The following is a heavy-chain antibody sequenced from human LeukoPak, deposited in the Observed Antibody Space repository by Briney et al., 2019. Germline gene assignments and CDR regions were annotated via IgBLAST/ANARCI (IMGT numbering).Heavy chain of an antibody. J-gene: IGHJ4*02. CDR1: GFTFSSYE. D-gene: IGHD3-10*01. Sequence: QPGGSLRLSCAASGFTFSSYEMNWVRQAPGKGLEWVSYISSSGSTIYYADSVKGRFIISRDNAKTSLYLQMKSLRAEDTAAYYCTRSRYYGSGSYFDYWGQGTLVTVSS. CDR3: TRSRYYGSGSYFDY. V-gene: IGHV3-48*03. CDR2: ISSSGSTI.